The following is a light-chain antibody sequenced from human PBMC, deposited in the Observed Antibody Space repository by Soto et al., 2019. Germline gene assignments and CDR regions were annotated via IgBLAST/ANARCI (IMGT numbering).Light chain of an antibody. CDR3: QQYNTWPPLT. V-gene: IGKV3-15*01. J-gene: IGKJ4*01. Sequence: EILMTQSPATLSVSPGERATLSCRASQSVSSNLAWYQQKPGQTPRLLIYGASTRATGIPARFSGSGSGTEFTLTISSLQSEDFAVYYCQQYNTWPPLTFGGGTKVEIK. CDR1: QSVSSN. CDR2: GAS.